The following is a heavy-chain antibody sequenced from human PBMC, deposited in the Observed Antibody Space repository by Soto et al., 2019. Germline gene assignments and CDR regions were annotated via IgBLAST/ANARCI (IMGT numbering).Heavy chain of an antibody. D-gene: IGHD6-19*01. CDR1: GFTFSSYW. CDR3: ARDLGYSSGWYEAFDI. CDR2: IKQDGSEK. Sequence: PGGSLRLSCAASGFTFSSYWMSWVRQAPGKGLEWVANIKQDGSEKYYVDSVKGRFTISRDNAKNSLYLQMNSLRAEDTAVYYCARDLGYSSGWYEAFDIWGQGTMVTVSS. V-gene: IGHV3-7*01. J-gene: IGHJ3*02.